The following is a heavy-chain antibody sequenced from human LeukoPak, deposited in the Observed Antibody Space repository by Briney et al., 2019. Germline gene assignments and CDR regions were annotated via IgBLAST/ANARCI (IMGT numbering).Heavy chain of an antibody. Sequence: GGSLRLSCTASGFSFSNYWMSWVRQAPGKGLEWVASIKQDESEKYYVDSVKGRFTTSRDNAKSSLYLQMNALRGEDTAVYYCARLVGDGTTWDCWGQGTLVTVSS. CDR3: ARLVGDGTTWDC. D-gene: IGHD1-1*01. CDR2: IKQDESEK. V-gene: IGHV3-7*03. J-gene: IGHJ4*02. CDR1: GFSFSNYW.